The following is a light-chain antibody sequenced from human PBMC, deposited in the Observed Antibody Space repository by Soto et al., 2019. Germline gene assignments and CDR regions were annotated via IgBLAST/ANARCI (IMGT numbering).Light chain of an antibody. V-gene: IGKV3-11*01. CDR3: QQRSNWWT. J-gene: IGKJ1*01. CDR1: QSVDST. CDR2: DAS. Sequence: EILMTQSPATLSVSPGERATLSCRASQSVDSTLAWYQPKPGQAPRILIYDASNRATGIPARFSGSGSGTDFTLTISSLEPEDFADDYCQQRSNWWTFGQGTKVDIK.